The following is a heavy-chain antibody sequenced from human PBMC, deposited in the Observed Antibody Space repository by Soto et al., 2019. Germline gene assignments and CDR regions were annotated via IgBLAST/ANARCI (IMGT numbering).Heavy chain of an antibody. CDR1: GFTFSNAW. J-gene: IGHJ3*02. CDR2: IKSKTDGGTT. D-gene: IGHD2-15*01. CDR3: TTWGYRTVVVVAGAFDI. V-gene: IGHV3-15*01. Sequence: EVQLVESGGGLVKPGGSLRLSCAASGFTFSNAWMSWVRQAPGKGLEWVGRIKSKTDGGTTDYAAPVKGRFTMSRDDSKNTLYLQMNSLKTEDTAVYYCTTWGYRTVVVVAGAFDIWGQGTMVTVSS.